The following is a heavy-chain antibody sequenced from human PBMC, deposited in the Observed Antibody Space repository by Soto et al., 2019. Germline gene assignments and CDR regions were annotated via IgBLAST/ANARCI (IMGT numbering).Heavy chain of an antibody. J-gene: IGHJ2*01. V-gene: IGHV4-59*01. D-gene: IGHD3-16*01. CDR1: GGSTTDYY. CDR2: GYHSVSI. Sequence: SETLSLTCTVSGGSTTDYYWSWIRQPPGKALEWIGYGYHSVSIHYNPSLKTRVTISVDTSENQFSLRLSSVTAADTAVYYCARAFAGFGAYWYFDLWGRGTLVTVSS. CDR3: ARAFAGFGAYWYFDL.